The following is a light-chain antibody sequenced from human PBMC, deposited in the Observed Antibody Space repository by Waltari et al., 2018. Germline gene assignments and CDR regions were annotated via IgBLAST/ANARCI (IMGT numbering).Light chain of an antibody. CDR2: EAT. CDR3: SSYAGDNVVL. J-gene: IGLJ2*01. CDR1: STDVGRSDF. V-gene: IGLV2-8*01. Sequence: QSALTPPPSASGSPRPSVTISCPGTSTDVGRSDFVHWYQQHPGKAPTLIIFEATSRPSGVPDRFSGSKSGSTASLTVSGLEAADEADYYCSSYAGDNVVLFGGGTKLTVL.